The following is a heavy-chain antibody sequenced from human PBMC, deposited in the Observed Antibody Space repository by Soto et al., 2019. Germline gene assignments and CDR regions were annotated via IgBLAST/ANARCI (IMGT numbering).Heavy chain of an antibody. CDR1: GYTFTSYD. CDR3: ARCTPWYYYDFWSCYLRVCSYYYYMDV. Sequence: VASVKVSCKASGYTFTSYDINWVRQATGQGLEWMGWMNPNSGNTGYAKKCQGRVTMTRNTSISTAYMELSSLRSEDTAVYYCARCTPWYYYDFWSCYLRVCSYYYYMDVWGKGTTVTVSS. V-gene: IGHV1-8*01. J-gene: IGHJ6*03. CDR2: MNPNSGNT. D-gene: IGHD3-3*01.